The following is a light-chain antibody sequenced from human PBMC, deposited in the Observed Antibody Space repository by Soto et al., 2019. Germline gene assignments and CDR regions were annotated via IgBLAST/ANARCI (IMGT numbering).Light chain of an antibody. Sequence: IVLTQSPCTLSLSPGERATLSCRASQSVSSSYLAWYQQKPGQAPRLLIYGASSRATGIPDRFSGSGSGTDFTLTISRLEPEDFAVYYCQQYGSSPWTFGQGTRLEI. CDR3: QQYGSSPWT. CDR2: GAS. J-gene: IGKJ5*01. V-gene: IGKV3-20*01. CDR1: QSVSSSY.